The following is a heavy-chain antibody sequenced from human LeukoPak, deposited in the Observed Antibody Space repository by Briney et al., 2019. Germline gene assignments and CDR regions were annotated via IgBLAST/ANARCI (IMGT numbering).Heavy chain of an antibody. J-gene: IGHJ4*02. CDR3: ARDPYDYGDSYYDY. D-gene: IGHD4-17*01. CDR2: ISSSSSYI. CDR1: GFTFSSYS. Sequence: LEGSLRLSCAASGFTFSSYSMNWVRQAPGKGLEWVSSISSSSSYIYYADSVKGRFTISRDNAKNSLYLQMNSLRAEDTAVYYCARDPYDYGDSYYDYWGQGTLVTVSS. V-gene: IGHV3-21*01.